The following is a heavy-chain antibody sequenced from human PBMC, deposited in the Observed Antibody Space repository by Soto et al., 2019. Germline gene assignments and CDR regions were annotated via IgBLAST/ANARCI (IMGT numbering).Heavy chain of an antibody. D-gene: IGHD6-6*01. CDR2: ISGSDDST. CDR3: AKRSSSSTFDY. J-gene: IGHJ4*02. Sequence: EVQVLESGGGLVQPGESLRLSCAASGFTFSSYAMSWVRQAQGKGLEWVSVISGSDDSTYYADSVKGRFTISRDNSKNTLYLQMNSLRAEDTAVDYCAKRSSSSTFDYWGQGTLVTVSS. CDR1: GFTFSSYA. V-gene: IGHV3-23*01.